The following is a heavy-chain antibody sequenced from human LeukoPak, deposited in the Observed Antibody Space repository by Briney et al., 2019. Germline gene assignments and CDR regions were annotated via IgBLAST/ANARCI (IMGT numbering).Heavy chain of an antibody. D-gene: IGHD4-17*01. Sequence: GGSLRLSCAASGFTFRSYWMRWVGQAPGKGLEWVANIKQDGSKEYYVDSVKGRFTISRDNAKNSLYLQMNSLRVEDTAVYYCARDARDYGDYVVAFDYWGQGTLVTVSS. CDR2: IKQDGSKE. V-gene: IGHV3-7*01. CDR3: ARDARDYGDYVVAFDY. J-gene: IGHJ4*02. CDR1: GFTFRSYW.